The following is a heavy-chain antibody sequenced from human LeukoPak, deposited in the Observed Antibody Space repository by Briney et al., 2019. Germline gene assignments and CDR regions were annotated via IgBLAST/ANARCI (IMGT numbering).Heavy chain of an antibody. V-gene: IGHV3-21*01. D-gene: IGHD3-3*01. CDR3: ARPRTYYDFWSGEWYFDL. CDR1: GFTFSSYA. Sequence: GGSLRLSCAASGFTFSSYAMTWVRQAPGKGLEWVSSISSSSSYIYYADSVKGRFTISRDNAKNSLYLQMNSLRAEDTAVYYCARPRTYYDFWSGEWYFDLWGRGTLVTVSS. CDR2: ISSSSSYI. J-gene: IGHJ2*01.